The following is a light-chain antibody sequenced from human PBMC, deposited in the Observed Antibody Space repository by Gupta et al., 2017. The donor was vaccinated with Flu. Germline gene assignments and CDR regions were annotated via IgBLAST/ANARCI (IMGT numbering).Light chain of an antibody. CDR1: QNINNF. J-gene: IGKJ3*01. V-gene: IGKV3-11*01. CDR2: DAS. CDR3: QQRSDWPRFT. Sequence: VLTQSPATVSVSPEQRDTLSCRASQNINNFLTWYQQKPGQAPRLLIYDASNRATGVPARFSGSGSGTDYTLTINNLEPDDFAVYYCQQRSDWPRFTFGPGTKV.